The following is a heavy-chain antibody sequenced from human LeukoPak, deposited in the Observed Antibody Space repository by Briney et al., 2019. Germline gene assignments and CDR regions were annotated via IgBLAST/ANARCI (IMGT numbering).Heavy chain of an antibody. CDR3: ARYCSSTRPRTQRPRWFDP. D-gene: IGHD2-2*01. J-gene: IGHJ5*02. Sequence: SETLSLTCAVYGGSFSGYYWSWIRQPPGKGLEWIGEINHSGSTNYNPSLKSRVTISVDTSKNQFSLKLSSVTAADTAVYYCARYCSSTRPRTQRPRWFDPWGQGTLVTVSS. CDR1: GGSFSGYY. V-gene: IGHV4-34*01. CDR2: INHSGST.